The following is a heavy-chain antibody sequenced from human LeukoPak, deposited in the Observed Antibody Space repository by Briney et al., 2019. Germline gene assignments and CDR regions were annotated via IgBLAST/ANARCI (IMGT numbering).Heavy chain of an antibody. Sequence: GGSLRLSCAASGFTFSSYAMHWVRQAPGKGLEWVAVISYDGSNKYYADSVKGRSTISRDNSKNTLYLQMNSLRAEDTAVYYCARDRSSGYHFDYWGQGTLVTVSS. V-gene: IGHV3-30-3*01. CDR2: ISYDGSNK. CDR1: GFTFSSYA. CDR3: ARDRSSGYHFDY. D-gene: IGHD3-22*01. J-gene: IGHJ4*02.